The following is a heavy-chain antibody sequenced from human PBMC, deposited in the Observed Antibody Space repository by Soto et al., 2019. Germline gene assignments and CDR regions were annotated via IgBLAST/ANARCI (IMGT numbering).Heavy chain of an antibody. V-gene: IGHV4-30-4*01. CDR1: GGSISSGDYY. CDR3: VRAGGDNWFEP. CDR2: IYYSGST. D-gene: IGHD3-10*01. J-gene: IGHJ5*02. Sequence: SETLSLTCTVSGGSISSGDYYWSWIRQPPGKGLEWIGYIYYSGSTFYNPSLKNRVTISLDTSKIQFSLKLSSVTAEDTAVYYCVRAGGDNWFEPWGQGTLVTVSS.